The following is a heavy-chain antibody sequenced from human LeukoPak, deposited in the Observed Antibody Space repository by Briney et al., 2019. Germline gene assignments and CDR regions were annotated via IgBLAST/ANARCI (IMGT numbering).Heavy chain of an antibody. J-gene: IGHJ5*02. CDR1: GGTFSSYA. V-gene: IGHV1-69*05. CDR3: ARVWSGYQIGWFDP. D-gene: IGHD3-3*01. Sequence: GSSVKVSCKASGGTFSSYAISWVRQAPGQGLEWMGGIIPIFGTANYAQKFQGRVTITTDESTSTAYMELSSLRSEDTAVYYCARVWSGYQIGWFDPWGQGTLVTVSS. CDR2: IIPIFGTA.